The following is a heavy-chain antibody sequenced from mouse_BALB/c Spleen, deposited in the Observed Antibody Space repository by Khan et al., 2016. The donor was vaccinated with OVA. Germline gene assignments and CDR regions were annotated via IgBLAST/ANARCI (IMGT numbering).Heavy chain of an antibody. CDR2: ISYSGST. D-gene: IGHD1-1*02. Sequence: EVKLLESGPGLVKPSQSLSLTCTVTGYSITSDYAWNWIRQFPGNKLEWMGYISYSGSTNYNPALKSRISITRDTSKNQFFLQSNSVTTVKTAAYYWASGGSRYNDAMDYWGQGTSVTVSA. J-gene: IGHJ4*01. V-gene: IGHV3-2*02. CDR1: GYSITSDYA. CDR3: ASGGSRYNDAMDY.